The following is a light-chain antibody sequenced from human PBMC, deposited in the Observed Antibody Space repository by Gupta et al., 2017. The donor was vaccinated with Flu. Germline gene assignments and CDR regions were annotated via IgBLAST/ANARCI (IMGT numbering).Light chain of an antibody. J-gene: IGKJ4*01. CDR2: AAS. V-gene: IGKV1-12*01. CDR3: QHANRFPLT. CDR1: QVINNW. Sequence: PSSVSASVGDTVTIACRASQVINNWLAGYQQKPGTAPKLLIYAASTLQSGVPSRFSGSGSGTDFTLTITTLQPEDFATYYCQHANRFPLTFGGGTKVEIK.